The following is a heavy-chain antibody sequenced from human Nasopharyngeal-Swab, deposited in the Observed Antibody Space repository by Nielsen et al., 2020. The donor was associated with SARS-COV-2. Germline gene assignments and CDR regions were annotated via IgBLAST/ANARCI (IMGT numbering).Heavy chain of an antibody. V-gene: IGHV1-3*01. CDR1: GYTFTSYS. D-gene: IGHD1-20*01. Sequence: ASAQVSCKASGYTFTSYSMHWVRQAPGQRLEWMGWINAGNGNTKYSQKFQGRVTITRDTSASKAYMELSSLRSEDTAVYYCARGYNWNDVNGFDPWGQGTLVTVSS. CDR3: ARGYNWNDVNGFDP. CDR2: INAGNGNT. J-gene: IGHJ5*02.